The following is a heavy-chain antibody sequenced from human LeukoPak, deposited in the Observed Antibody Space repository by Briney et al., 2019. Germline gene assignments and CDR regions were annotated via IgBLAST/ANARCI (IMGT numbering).Heavy chain of an antibody. CDR3: AKDESTGGFAPGYFYGMGV. V-gene: IGHV3-9*01. D-gene: IGHD3-16*01. Sequence: GRSLRLSCVVSGFRFDDYGMHWVRQAPGKGLEWVSGISWSGTTTGYADSVKGRFTISRDSAKNSLYLQMDSLRVEDTCLYYCAKDESTGGFAPGYFYGMGVWGQGTTVTVSS. CDR2: ISWSGTTT. CDR1: GFRFDDYG. J-gene: IGHJ6*02.